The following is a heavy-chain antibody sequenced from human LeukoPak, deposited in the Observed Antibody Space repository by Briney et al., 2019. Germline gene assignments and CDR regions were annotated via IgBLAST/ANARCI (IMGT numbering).Heavy chain of an antibody. V-gene: IGHV4-4*02. CDR1: GGSIISTNW. Sequence: SETLSLTCAVSGGSIISTNWWSWVRQPPGKGLEWIAEILHSGNTKYNPSLKSRVPITVDKSKNQFSLNLSSVTAADTAVYYCARVGRKYAFHIWGQGTMVKVSS. CDR2: ILHSGNT. J-gene: IGHJ3*02. CDR3: ARVGRKYAFHI.